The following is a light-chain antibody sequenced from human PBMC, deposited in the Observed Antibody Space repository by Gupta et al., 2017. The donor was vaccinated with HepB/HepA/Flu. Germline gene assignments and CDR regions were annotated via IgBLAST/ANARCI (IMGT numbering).Light chain of an antibody. J-gene: IGKJ2*01. Sequence: EIVLTQSPGTLSLSPGERATLSCRASQSISNSYLAWYQQEPGQAPRLLIYAASSRATGIPQRFSGRGSGTDFTLTISRLEPEDFAVYYCQHYDNSPMFTFGQGTKLEIK. CDR1: QSISNSY. CDR3: QHYDNSPMFT. CDR2: AAS. V-gene: IGKV3-20*01.